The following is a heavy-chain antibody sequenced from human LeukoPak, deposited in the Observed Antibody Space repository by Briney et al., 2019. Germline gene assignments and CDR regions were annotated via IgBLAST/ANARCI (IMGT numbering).Heavy chain of an antibody. CDR1: GYTFTNYG. CDR2: ISACNGNT. V-gene: IGHV1-18*01. CDR3: ARDRASGTYCLDY. D-gene: IGHD1-26*01. Sequence: GASVKVSCKASGYTFTNYGITWVRQAPGQGLEWMGWISACNGNTNYAQKLQGRVTRTTDTSTSTAYMELRNLRSDDTAVYYCARDRASGTYCLDYWGQGTLVTVSS. J-gene: IGHJ4*02.